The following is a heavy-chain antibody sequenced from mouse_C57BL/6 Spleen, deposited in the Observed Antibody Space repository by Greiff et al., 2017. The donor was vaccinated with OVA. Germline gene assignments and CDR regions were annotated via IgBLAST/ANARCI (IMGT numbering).Heavy chain of an antibody. CDR2: SRNKANDYTT. J-gene: IGHJ4*01. CDR3: ARDASGNPRAMDY. D-gene: IGHD2-1*01. CDR1: GFTFSDFY. V-gene: IGHV7-1*01. Sequence: EVQVVESGGGLVQSGRSLRLSCATSGFTFSDFYMEWVRQAPGKGLEWIAASRNKANDYTTEYSASVKGRFIVSRDTSQSILYLQMNALRAEDTAIYYCARDASGNPRAMDYWGQGTSVTVSS.